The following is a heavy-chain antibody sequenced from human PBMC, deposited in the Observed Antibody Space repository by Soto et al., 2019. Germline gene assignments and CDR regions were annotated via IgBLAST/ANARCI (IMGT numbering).Heavy chain of an antibody. CDR1: GFTFSSYG. CDR3: ARGIYDYVWGSYRYRFDY. J-gene: IGHJ4*02. Sequence: QVQLVESGGGVVQPGRSLRLSCAASGFTFSSYGMHWVRQAPGKGLEWVAVIWYDGSNKYYADSVKGRFTISRDNSKKTLYLQMNSLRAEDTAVYYCARGIYDYVWGSYRYRFDYWGQGTLVTVSS. CDR2: IWYDGSNK. V-gene: IGHV3-33*01. D-gene: IGHD3-16*02.